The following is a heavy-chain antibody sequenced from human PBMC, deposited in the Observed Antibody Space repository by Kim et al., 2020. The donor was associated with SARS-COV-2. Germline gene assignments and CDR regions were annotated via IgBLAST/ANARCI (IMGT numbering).Heavy chain of an antibody. J-gene: IGHJ3*02. V-gene: IGHV4-39*01. Sequence: SETLSLTCTVSGGSVSSDSHYWGWIRQPPGKGLEWIGHIFYRGNTDYNPSLKSRVTISVDTSKNQLSLNLSSVTAADTALYYCARQTSSFTMIRGVTTRMNAFDMWGQGTMVTVSS. D-gene: IGHD3-10*01. CDR1: GGSVSSDSHY. CDR2: IFYRGNT. CDR3: ARQTSSFTMIRGVTTRMNAFDM.